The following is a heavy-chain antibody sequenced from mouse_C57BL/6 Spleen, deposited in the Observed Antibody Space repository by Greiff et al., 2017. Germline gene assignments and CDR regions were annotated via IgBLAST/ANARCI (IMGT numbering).Heavy chain of an antibody. CDR1: GFNIKNTY. D-gene: IGHD2-4*01. CDR2: IDPANGNT. V-gene: IGHV14-3*01. J-gene: IGHJ4*01. CDR3: ALIYYDYDDYAMDY. Sequence: EVQGVESVAELVRPGASVKLSCTASGFNIKNTYMHWVKQRPEQGLEWIGRIDPANGNTKYAPKFQGKATITADTSSNTAYLQLSSLTSEDTAIYYCALIYYDYDDYAMDYWGQGTSVTVSS.